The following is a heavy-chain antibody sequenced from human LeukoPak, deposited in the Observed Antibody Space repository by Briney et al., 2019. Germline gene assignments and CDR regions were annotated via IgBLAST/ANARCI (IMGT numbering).Heavy chain of an antibody. D-gene: IGHD3-22*01. CDR3: VRDQRGGSSGYYDS. J-gene: IGHJ4*02. CDR1: GFTFSTYF. CDR2: ITGSGGST. V-gene: IGHV3-64D*06. Sequence: PGGSLRLSCSASGFTFSTYFMHWVRQAPGKGLECVSAITGSGGSTYYADSVKGRFTISRDNSKNTLYLQMSSLRADDPAVYYCVRDQRGGSSGYYDSWGQGTLVTVSS.